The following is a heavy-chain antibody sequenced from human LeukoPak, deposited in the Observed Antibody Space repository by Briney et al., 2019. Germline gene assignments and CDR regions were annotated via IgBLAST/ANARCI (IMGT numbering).Heavy chain of an antibody. CDR2: INSDGNNI. J-gene: IGHJ4*02. CDR1: GFTFSDYF. CDR3: TRGRDYGDYFDY. D-gene: IGHD4-17*01. V-gene: IGHV3-11*04. Sequence: PGGSLRLSCVTSGFTFSDYFMNWIRQAPGKGPEWLSFINSDGNNIYYRDSVKGRFTISRDNAKKTLYLEMSSLRAEDTAVYYCTRGRDYGDYFDYWGQGILVTVSS.